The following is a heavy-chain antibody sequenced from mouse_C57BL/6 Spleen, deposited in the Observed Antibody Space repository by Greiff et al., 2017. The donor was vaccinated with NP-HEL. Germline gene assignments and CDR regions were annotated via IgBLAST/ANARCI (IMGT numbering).Heavy chain of an antibody. J-gene: IGHJ1*03. CDR1: GFTFSSYA. Sequence: EVKLVESGGGLVKPGGSLKLSCAASGFTFSSYAMSWVRQTPEKRLEWVATISDGGSYTYYPDNVKGRFTISRDNAKNNLYLQMSHLKSEDTAMYYCARYEIFQIPSITTVVARYWYFDVWGTGTTVTVSS. D-gene: IGHD1-1*01. CDR2: ISDGGSYT. CDR3: ARYEIFQIPSITTVVARYWYFDV. V-gene: IGHV5-4*03.